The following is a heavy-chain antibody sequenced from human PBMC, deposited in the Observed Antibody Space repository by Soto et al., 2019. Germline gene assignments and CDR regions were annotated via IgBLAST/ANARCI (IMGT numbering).Heavy chain of an antibody. V-gene: IGHV3-30-3*01. D-gene: IGHD1-20*01. CDR2: ISYDGSNK. CDR3: ARDRYDPGY. Sequence: QVQLVESGGGVVQPGRSLRLSCAASGFTFSSYAMHWVRQAPGKGLEWVAVISYDGSNKYYADSVKGRFTISRDNSKNPLYLQMNSLRAEDTAAYYCARDRYDPGYWGQGTLVTVSS. J-gene: IGHJ4*02. CDR1: GFTFSSYA.